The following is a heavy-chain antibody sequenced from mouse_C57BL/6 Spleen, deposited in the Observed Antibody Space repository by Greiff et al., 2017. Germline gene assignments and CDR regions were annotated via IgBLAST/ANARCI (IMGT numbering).Heavy chain of an antibody. D-gene: IGHD1-2*01. CDR2: IYPGCGST. V-gene: IGHV1-55*01. CDR3: ASERLITTGAMDY. J-gene: IGHJ4*01. Sequence: QVQLQQPGAELVKPGASVKMSCKASGYTFTSYWITWVKQRPGQGLEWIGDIYPGCGSTNYTEKFKSKATLTVDTSSSTAYMQLNSLTSEDSAVEYCASERLITTGAMDYWGQGTSVTVSS. CDR1: GYTFTSYW.